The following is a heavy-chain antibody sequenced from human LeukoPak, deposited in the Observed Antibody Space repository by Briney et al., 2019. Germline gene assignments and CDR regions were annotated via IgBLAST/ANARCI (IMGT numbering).Heavy chain of an antibody. CDR1: GYTFTSYG. D-gene: IGHD3-3*01. CDR2: MNPNSGNT. Sequence: ASVKVSCKASGYTFTSYGISWVRQAPGQGLEWMGWMNPNSGNTGYAQKFQGRVTMTRNTSISTAYMELSSLRSEDTAVYYCARARGDTIFGFYGMDVWGQGTTVTVSS. J-gene: IGHJ6*02. CDR3: ARARGDTIFGFYGMDV. V-gene: IGHV1-8*02.